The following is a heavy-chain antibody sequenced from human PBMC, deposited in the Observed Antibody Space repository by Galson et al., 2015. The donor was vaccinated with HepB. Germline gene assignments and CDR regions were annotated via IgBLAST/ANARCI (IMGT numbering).Heavy chain of an antibody. Sequence: SLRLSCAASGFTFSDYYMSWIRQAPGKGLEWVSYISSSSGYTNYADSVKGRFTISRDNAKNSLYLQMNSLRAEDTAVYYCARVSSPHYDILTGYSSGFRGVYHFDYWGQGTLVTVSS. CDR3: ARVSSPHYDILTGYSSGFRGVYHFDY. J-gene: IGHJ4*02. CDR1: GFTFSDYY. CDR2: ISSSSGYT. D-gene: IGHD3-9*01. V-gene: IGHV3-11*06.